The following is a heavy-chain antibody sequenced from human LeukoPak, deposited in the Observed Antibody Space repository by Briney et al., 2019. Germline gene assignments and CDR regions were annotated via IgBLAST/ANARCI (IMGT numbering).Heavy chain of an antibody. CDR1: GGSISSYY. J-gene: IGHJ1*01. V-gene: IGHV4-59*01. D-gene: IGHD1-26*01. Sequence: SETLSLTCMVSGGSISSYYWSWIRQPPGKGLEWIGYIYYSGGTNYNPSLKSRVTISVDTSKKQLSLRLSSVTAADTAEYYCASGSGSYAYFQHWGQGTLVTVSS. CDR3: ASGSGSYAYFQH. CDR2: IYYSGGT.